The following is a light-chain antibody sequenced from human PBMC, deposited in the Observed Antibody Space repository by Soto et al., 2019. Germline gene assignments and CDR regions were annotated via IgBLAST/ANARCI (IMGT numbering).Light chain of an antibody. V-gene: IGLV2-14*01. Sequence: QSVLTQPASVSGSPGQSITISCTGTSSDVGGYNHVSWYQHSPGKAPKLILFAVSDRPSGVSHRFSGSKSGNTASLTISGLQADDEADYYCCSYTSLSTVVFGGWTQLTV. CDR3: CSYTSLSTVV. CDR1: SSDVGGYNH. CDR2: AVS. J-gene: IGLJ2*01.